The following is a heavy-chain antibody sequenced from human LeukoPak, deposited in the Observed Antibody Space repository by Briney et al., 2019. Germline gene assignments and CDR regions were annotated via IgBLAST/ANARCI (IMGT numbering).Heavy chain of an antibody. CDR2: MNPNSGNT. CDR1: GYIFTSYD. CDR3: ARQIAVAGYYYFDY. D-gene: IGHD6-19*01. V-gene: IGHV1-8*01. Sequence: ASVKVPCKASGYIFTSYDINWVRQATGQGLEWMGWMNPNSGNTGYAQKFQGRVTMTRNTSISTAYMELSSLRSEDTAVYYCARQIAVAGYYYFDYWGQGTLVTVSS. J-gene: IGHJ4*02.